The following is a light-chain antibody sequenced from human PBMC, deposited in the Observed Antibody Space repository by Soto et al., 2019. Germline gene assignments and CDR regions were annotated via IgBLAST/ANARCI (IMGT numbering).Light chain of an antibody. CDR2: DAS. J-gene: IGKJ1*01. Sequence: IQLTQSPSSLSASVGDGVTITCRASQAISSYLGWYQQKPGKAPNLLIYDASTLHSEVPSRFSGSGSGTEFTLTISSLQPDDFATYYCQHYNSYSEAFGQGTKVDIK. V-gene: IGKV1-9*01. CDR3: QHYNSYSEA. CDR1: QAISSY.